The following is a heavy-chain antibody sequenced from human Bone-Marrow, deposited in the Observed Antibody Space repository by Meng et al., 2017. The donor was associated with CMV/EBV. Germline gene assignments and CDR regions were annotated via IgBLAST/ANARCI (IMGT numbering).Heavy chain of an antibody. CDR1: GYTFTSYA. CDR2: SNAGNGNT. Sequence: ASVKVSCKASGYTFTSYAMHWVRQAPGQRLEWMGWSNAGNGNTKYSQEFQGRVTITRDTSTSTVYMELSSLRSEDTAVYYCARDLTIFGVVTRTDYWGQGTLVTVSS. J-gene: IGHJ4*02. D-gene: IGHD3-3*01. CDR3: ARDLTIFGVVTRTDY. V-gene: IGHV1-3*02.